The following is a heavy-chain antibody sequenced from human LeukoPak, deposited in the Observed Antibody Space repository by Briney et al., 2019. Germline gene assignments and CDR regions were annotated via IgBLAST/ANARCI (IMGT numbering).Heavy chain of an antibody. D-gene: IGHD3-10*02. J-gene: IGHJ6*04. CDR3: AELGITMIGGV. CDR2: ISGSGDST. CDR1: GFTFTTYA. V-gene: IGHV3-23*01. Sequence: GGSLRLSCAASGFTFTTYAMSWVRQAPGKGLEWVSVISGSGDSTYYADSVKGRFTISRDISKNTLYLQMKSLRAGDTAVYYCAELGITMIGGVWGKGTTVTISS.